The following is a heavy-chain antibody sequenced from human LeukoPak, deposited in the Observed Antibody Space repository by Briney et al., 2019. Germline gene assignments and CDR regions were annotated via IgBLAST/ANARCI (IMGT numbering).Heavy chain of an antibody. V-gene: IGHV4-30-2*01. CDR1: GGSISSGGYS. J-gene: IGHJ4*02. Sequence: PSQTLSLTCNVSGGSISSGGYSWSWIRQPPGKGLEWIGYIYHSGSTYYNPSLKSRVTISVDRSKNQFSLKLSSVTAADTAVYYCARAKLIAAAGRSFYFDYWGQGTLVTVSS. D-gene: IGHD6-13*01. CDR3: ARAKLIAAAGRSFYFDY. CDR2: IYHSGST.